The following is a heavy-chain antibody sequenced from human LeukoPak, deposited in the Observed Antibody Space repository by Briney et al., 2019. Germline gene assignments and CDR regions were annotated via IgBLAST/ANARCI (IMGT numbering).Heavy chain of an antibody. V-gene: IGHV1-2*02. Sequence: ASVKVSCKASGYTFTGYYMHWVRQAPGQGLEWMGWINPNSGGTNSAQKFQGRVTMTRDTSVSTAYMELSRLRSDDTAVYYCARDHCTSSGCYEYYYYGVDVWGQGTTVTVSS. CDR1: GYTFTGYY. CDR2: INPNSGGT. D-gene: IGHD2-2*01. CDR3: ARDHCTSSGCYEYYYYGVDV. J-gene: IGHJ6*02.